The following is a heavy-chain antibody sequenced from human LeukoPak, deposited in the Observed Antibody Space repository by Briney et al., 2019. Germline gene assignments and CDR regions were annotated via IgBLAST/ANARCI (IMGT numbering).Heavy chain of an antibody. CDR2: IYHSGST. J-gene: IGHJ4*02. CDR1: GYSISSGYY. D-gene: IGHD2-2*01. Sequence: PSETLSLTCAVSGYSISSGYYWGWIRRPPGKGLEWIGSIYHSGSTYYNPSLKSRVTISVDTSKNQFSLKLSSVTAADTAVYYCARVYCSSTSCGTFDYWGQGTLVTVSS. V-gene: IGHV4-38-2*01. CDR3: ARVYCSSTSCGTFDY.